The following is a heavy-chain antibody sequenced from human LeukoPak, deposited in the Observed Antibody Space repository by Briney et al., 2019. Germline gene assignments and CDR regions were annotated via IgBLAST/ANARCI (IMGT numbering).Heavy chain of an antibody. Sequence: ASVKVSCKASGYTFTGYYTHWVRQAPGQGLEWMGWINPNSGGTNYAQKFQGRVTMTRDTSISTAYMELSRLRSDDTAVYYCARDPRYCSGGSCYGYNWFDPRGQGTLVTVSS. CDR3: ARDPRYCSGGSCYGYNWFDP. CDR1: GYTFTGYY. J-gene: IGHJ5*02. D-gene: IGHD2-15*01. V-gene: IGHV1-2*02. CDR2: INPNSGGT.